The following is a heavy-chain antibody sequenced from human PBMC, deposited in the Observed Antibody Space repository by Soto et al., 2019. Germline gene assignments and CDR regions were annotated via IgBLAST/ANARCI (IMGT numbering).Heavy chain of an antibody. V-gene: IGHV4-34*01. CDR2: INHSGST. Sequence: SETLSLTCAVYGGSFSGYYWSWIRQPPGKGLEWIGEINHSGSTNYNPSLKSRVTISVDTSKNQFSLKLSSVTAADTAVYYCARAENIAAAGSLFFDYWGQRTLVTVSS. CDR3: ARAENIAAAGSLFFDY. J-gene: IGHJ4*02. D-gene: IGHD6-13*01. CDR1: GGSFSGYY.